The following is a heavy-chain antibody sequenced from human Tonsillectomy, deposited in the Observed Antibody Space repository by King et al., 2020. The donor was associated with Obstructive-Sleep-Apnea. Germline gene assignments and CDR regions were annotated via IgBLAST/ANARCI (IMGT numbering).Heavy chain of an antibody. CDR1: GFTFSSYA. CDR3: AKDRSGWTPFDY. Sequence: VQLVESGGGLVQPGGSLRLSCAASGFTFSSYAMSWVRQAPGKGLEWVSTISGDGKSTYYVDSAKGRFTISRDNSKNTLYLQMNSLRAEDTAVYYCAKDRSGWTPFDYWGQGTRVTVSS. CDR2: ISGDGKST. J-gene: IGHJ4*02. V-gene: IGHV3-23*04. D-gene: IGHD6-25*01.